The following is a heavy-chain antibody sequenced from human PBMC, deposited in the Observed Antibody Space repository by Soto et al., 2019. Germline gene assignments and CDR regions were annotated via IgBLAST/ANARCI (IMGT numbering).Heavy chain of an antibody. CDR2: INHSGST. CDR1: GGSFSGYY. V-gene: IGHV4-34*01. J-gene: IGHJ5*02. Sequence: SETLSLTCAVYGGSFSGYYWSWIRQPPGKGLEWIGEINHSGSTNYNPSLKSRVTISVDTSKNQFSLKLSSVTAADTAVYYCPRGLIAAAVRWFDPWGQGTLVTVSS. D-gene: IGHD6-13*01. CDR3: PRGLIAAAVRWFDP.